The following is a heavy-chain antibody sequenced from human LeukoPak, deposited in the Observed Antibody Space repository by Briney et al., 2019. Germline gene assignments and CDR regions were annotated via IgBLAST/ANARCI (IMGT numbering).Heavy chain of an antibody. J-gene: IGHJ4*02. CDR3: ARVVATEGYSLDS. Sequence: GGSLRLSCAASGFTFSDHYMDWVRQAPGKGLGWVGRTRNKANSYTTEYAASVKGRFTISRDDSKNSLYLQMNSLKTEDTAVYYCARVVATEGYSLDSWGQGTLVTVSS. V-gene: IGHV3-72*01. CDR2: TRNKANSYTT. D-gene: IGHD5-24*01. CDR1: GFTFSDHY.